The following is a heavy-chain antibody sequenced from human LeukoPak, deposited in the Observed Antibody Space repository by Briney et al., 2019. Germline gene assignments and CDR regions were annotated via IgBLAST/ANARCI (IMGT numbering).Heavy chain of an antibody. J-gene: IGHJ6*03. CDR3: AKVARLGAAAGRNYYYYYMDV. CDR2: ISSSGSTI. V-gene: IGHV3-11*04. Sequence: GGPLRLSCAASGFTFSDYYMSWIRQAPGKGLEWVSYISSSGSTIYYADSVKGRFTISRDNSKNTLYLQMNSLRAEDTAVYYCAKVARLGAAAGRNYYYYYMDVWGKGTTVTVSS. D-gene: IGHD6-13*01. CDR1: GFTFSDYY.